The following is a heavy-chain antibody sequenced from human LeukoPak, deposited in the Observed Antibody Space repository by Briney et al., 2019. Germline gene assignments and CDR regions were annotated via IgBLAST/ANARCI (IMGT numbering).Heavy chain of an antibody. Sequence: NPSETRSLTCAVYGGSFSGYYWSWIRQPPGKGLEWIGEINHSGRTNYNPSLKSRVTISVDTSKNQFSLKLSSVTAADTAVYYCARTPWIAADYFDYWGQGTLVTVSS. CDR3: ARTPWIAADYFDY. CDR2: INHSGRT. D-gene: IGHD6-13*01. V-gene: IGHV4-34*01. CDR1: GGSFSGYY. J-gene: IGHJ4*02.